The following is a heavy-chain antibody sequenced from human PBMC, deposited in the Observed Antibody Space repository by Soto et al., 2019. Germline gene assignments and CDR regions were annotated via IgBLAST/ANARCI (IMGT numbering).Heavy chain of an antibody. J-gene: IGHJ4*02. D-gene: IGHD3-16*01. CDR2: VNPILSLS. V-gene: IGHV1-69*02. Sequence: QVQLVQSGAEVKRPGSSVKVSCKASGDTFSFYSINWVRQAPGLGLEWMGRVNPILSLSNYAQRFQGRVTIAAGKSTSTAYMVISRLRSEDTAIYYCATSYASGYRAFDYWGQGAQVIVSS. CDR1: GDTFSFYS. CDR3: ATSYASGYRAFDY.